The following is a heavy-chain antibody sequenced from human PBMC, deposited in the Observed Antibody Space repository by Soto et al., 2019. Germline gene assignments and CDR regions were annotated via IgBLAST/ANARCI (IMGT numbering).Heavy chain of an antibody. CDR2: IYYSGST. Sequence: SETLSLTCTVSGGSISSSSYYWGWIRQPPGKGLEWIGSIYYSGSTYYNPSLKSRVTISVDTSKNQFSLKLSSVTAADTAVYYCARHEVHSSGFTDYWGQGTVVTVSS. V-gene: IGHV4-39*01. D-gene: IGHD6-19*01. CDR3: ARHEVHSSGFTDY. J-gene: IGHJ4*02. CDR1: GGSISSSSYY.